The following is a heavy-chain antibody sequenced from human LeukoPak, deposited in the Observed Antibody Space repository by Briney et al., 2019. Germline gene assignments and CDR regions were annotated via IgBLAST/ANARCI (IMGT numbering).Heavy chain of an antibody. CDR3: ARDGYDILTGYPDKHAFDI. CDR2: INPNSGGT. D-gene: IGHD3-9*01. CDR1: GYTFTGYY. V-gene: IGHV1-2*02. Sequence: ASVKVSCKASGYTFTGYYMHWVRQTPGQGLEWMGWINPNSGGTNYAQKFQGRVTMTRDTSISTAYMELSRLRSDDTAVYYCARDGYDILTGYPDKHAFDIWGQGTMVTVSS. J-gene: IGHJ3*02.